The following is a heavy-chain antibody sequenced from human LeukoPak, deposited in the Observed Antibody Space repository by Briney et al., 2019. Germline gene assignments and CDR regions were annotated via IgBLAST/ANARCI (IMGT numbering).Heavy chain of an antibody. V-gene: IGHV5-51*01. CDR3: ARQFYYDSSGYYYTEGDAFDI. CDR1: GYSFTSYW. CDR2: IYPGDSDT. J-gene: IGHJ3*02. Sequence: GESLKISCKGSGYSFTSYWIGWVRQMPGKGLEWMGIIYPGDSDTRYSPSFQGQVTISADKSISTAYLQWSGLKASDTAMYYCARQFYYDSSGYYYTEGDAFDIWGQGTMVTVSS. D-gene: IGHD3-22*01.